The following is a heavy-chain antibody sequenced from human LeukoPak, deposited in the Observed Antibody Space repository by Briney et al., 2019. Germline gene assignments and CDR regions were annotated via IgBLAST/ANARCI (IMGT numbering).Heavy chain of an antibody. D-gene: IGHD3-3*01. CDR2: INTNTGNP. V-gene: IGHV7-4-1*02. CDR1: GYTFTTFA. CDR3: ARVRRFLNGGVAGIDY. J-gene: IGHJ4*02. Sequence: ASVKVSCKASGYTFTTFALIWVTQAAGQGLEGMGWINTNTGNPAYAQAFTGRFVLSLDTSVSTSYLQISSLKTEDTAVYYCARVRRFLNGGVAGIDYWGEGSLVTVSS.